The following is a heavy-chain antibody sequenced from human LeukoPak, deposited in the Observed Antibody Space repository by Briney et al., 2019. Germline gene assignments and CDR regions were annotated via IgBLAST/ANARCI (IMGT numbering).Heavy chain of an antibody. Sequence: GGSLRLSCAASGFTFDDYGMSWVRQAPGKGLEWVSGINWNGGSTGYADSVKGRFTISRDNAKNSLYLQMNSLRAEDTALYYCAREWELGGYCSSTSCYTFDYWGQGTLVTVSS. CDR2: INWNGGST. J-gene: IGHJ4*02. D-gene: IGHD2-2*02. CDR3: AREWELGGYCSSTSCYTFDY. V-gene: IGHV3-20*04. CDR1: GFTFDDYG.